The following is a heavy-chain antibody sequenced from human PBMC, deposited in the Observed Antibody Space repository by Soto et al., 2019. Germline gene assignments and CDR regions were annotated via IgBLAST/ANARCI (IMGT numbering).Heavy chain of an antibody. D-gene: IGHD2-15*01. V-gene: IGHV3-7*01. J-gene: IGHJ4*02. CDR3: ARDCSGGRTTGY. CDR2: INQDGSER. CDR1: GFTFSTYW. Sequence: PGGSLRLSCAASGFTFSTYWMSWVLQAPGKGLEWVANINQDGSERYYVDSVKGRFTISRDNAKNTLYLQMNSLRAEDTAVYYCARDCSGGRTTGYWGQGTLVTVSS.